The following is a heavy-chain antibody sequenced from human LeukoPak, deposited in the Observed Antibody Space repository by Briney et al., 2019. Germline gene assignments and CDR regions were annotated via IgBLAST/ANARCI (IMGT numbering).Heavy chain of an antibody. V-gene: IGHV4-30-4*01. CDR1: GGSISSGDYY. CDR3: ASLSYVEHDY. CDR2: IFNSEHA. J-gene: IGHJ4*02. Sequence: SQTLSLTCTVSGGSISSGDYYWSWIRQPPGKGQEWLGYIFNSEHAYYNPSLKSRVTISADTSKNQFSLRLSYMTAADTAVYFCASLSYVEHDYWGQGTLVTVSS. D-gene: IGHD1-26*01.